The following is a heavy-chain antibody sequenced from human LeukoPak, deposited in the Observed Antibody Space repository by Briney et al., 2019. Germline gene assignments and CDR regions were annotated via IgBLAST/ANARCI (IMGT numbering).Heavy chain of an antibody. V-gene: IGHV4-59*01. CDR1: GGSISSYY. J-gene: IGHJ4*02. D-gene: IGHD6-13*01. CDR2: TYYSGST. Sequence: KPSETLSLTCTVSGGSISSYYWSWIRQPPGKGLEWIGYTYYSGSTNYSPSLKSRVTISIDTSKKQFSLKLSSVTTADTAVYYCARQSDSSWTFDYWGQGTLVTVSS. CDR3: ARQSDSSWTFDY.